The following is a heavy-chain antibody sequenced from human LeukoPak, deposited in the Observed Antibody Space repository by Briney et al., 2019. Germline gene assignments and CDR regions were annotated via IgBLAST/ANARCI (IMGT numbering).Heavy chain of an antibody. D-gene: IGHD1-26*01. J-gene: IGHJ4*02. CDR1: GASISSYY. CDR3: ARARGGSGSYGHFDY. V-gene: IGHV4-4*07. CDR2: IYTSVST. Sequence: SETLSLTCTVSGASISSYYWTWIRQPAGEGLEWIGRIYTSVSTNYNPSLKSRVTMSVDTSKNQFSLKLSSVTAADTAVYYCARARGGSGSYGHFDYWGQGTLVTVSS.